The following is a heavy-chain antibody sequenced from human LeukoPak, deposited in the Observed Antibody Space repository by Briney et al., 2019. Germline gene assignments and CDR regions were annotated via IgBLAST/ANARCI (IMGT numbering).Heavy chain of an antibody. J-gene: IGHJ4*02. D-gene: IGHD1-26*01. CDR3: SRESGPSCPFGY. CDR1: GGSISGTNW. CDR2: ISLAAQT. V-gene: IGHV4/OR15-8*02. Sequence: MPTDTLSLTCGVSGGSISGTNWWSWLRQPPGQGLEWIGVISLAAQTNYNPSLNGRVTMSLDKSSTQLSLHLTSVTAADTATYFCSRESGPSCPFGYWGQGTLVIVSS.